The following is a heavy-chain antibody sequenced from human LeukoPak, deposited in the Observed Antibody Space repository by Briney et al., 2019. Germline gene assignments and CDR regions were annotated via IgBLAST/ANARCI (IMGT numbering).Heavy chain of an antibody. V-gene: IGHV3-66*02. D-gene: IGHD1-26*01. CDR1: GFTVSSNY. J-gene: IGHJ4*02. Sequence: GGSLRLSCAASGFTVSSNYMSWVRQAPGKGLEWVSVIYSGGSTYYADSVKGRFAISRDNSKNTLYLQMNSLRAEDTAVYYCARGLELLYYFDYWGQGTLVTVSS. CDR3: ARGLELLYYFDY. CDR2: IYSGGST.